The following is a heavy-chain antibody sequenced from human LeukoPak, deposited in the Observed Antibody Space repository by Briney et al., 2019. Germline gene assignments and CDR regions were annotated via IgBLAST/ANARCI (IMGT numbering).Heavy chain of an antibody. Sequence: GGSLRPSCAASGFTFSSYWMSWVRQAPGKGLEWLVNINQYGSESYSVDSVKGRFTISRDNTKNSLYLQMNSLRAEDAAVYYCATYDFWSGYGLGNWGQGTLVIVSS. J-gene: IGHJ4*02. CDR2: INQYGSES. D-gene: IGHD3-3*01. V-gene: IGHV3-7*01. CDR3: ATYDFWSGYGLGN. CDR1: GFTFSSYW.